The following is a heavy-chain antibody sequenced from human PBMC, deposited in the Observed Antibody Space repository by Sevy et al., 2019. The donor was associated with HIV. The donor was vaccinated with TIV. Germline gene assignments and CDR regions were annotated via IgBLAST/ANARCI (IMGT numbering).Heavy chain of an antibody. J-gene: IGHJ4*02. CDR3: ASHDWGREDY. V-gene: IGHV4-38-2*01. Sequence: SETLSLTCAVSGYSISSGYWWDWFRRPPEKGLEWIGGIHYSGNTQYNPSLKSRVTISADTSKNHFSLQLSSMTAADTAVYYCASHDWGREDYWGQGTLVTVSS. D-gene: IGHD7-27*01. CDR1: GYSISSGYW. CDR2: IHYSGNT.